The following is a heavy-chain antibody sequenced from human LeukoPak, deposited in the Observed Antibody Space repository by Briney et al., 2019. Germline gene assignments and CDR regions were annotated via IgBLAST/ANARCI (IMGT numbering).Heavy chain of an antibody. CDR2: ISGSGGST. J-gene: IGHJ4*02. D-gene: IGHD3-16*01. V-gene: IGHV3-23*01. Sequence: GGSLRLSCAASGFTFSNYAMSWVRQAPGKGLEWVSAISGSGGSTYYADSVKGRFTISRDNSKITLCLQMNSLRAEDTAVYYCAKDHVDWGSSFDSWGQGTLVTVSS. CDR1: GFTFSNYA. CDR3: AKDHVDWGSSFDS.